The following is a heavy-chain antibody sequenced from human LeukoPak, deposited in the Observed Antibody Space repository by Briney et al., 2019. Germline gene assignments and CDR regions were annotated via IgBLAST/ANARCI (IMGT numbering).Heavy chain of an antibody. V-gene: IGHV3-21*04. Sequence: PGGSLRLSCAASGFTFSSYSMNWVRQARGKGLEWVSSISSSSSYIYYADSVKGRFTISRDNAKNSLYLQMDSLKTEDTAVYYCTGNYYGSGSYADFDYWGQGTLVTVSS. J-gene: IGHJ4*02. CDR2: ISSSSSYI. D-gene: IGHD3-10*01. CDR1: GFTFSSYS. CDR3: TGNYYGSGSYADFDY.